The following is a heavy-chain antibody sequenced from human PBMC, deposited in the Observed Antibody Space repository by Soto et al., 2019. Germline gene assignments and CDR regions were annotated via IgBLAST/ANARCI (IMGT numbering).Heavy chain of an antibody. CDR2: ITGSGSRT. CDR3: AKERMTTTSFDY. Sequence: PGGSLRLSCAASEFTFSTYTMTWVRQAPGKGLEWVSTITGSGSRTHYADSVKGRFSISRDNSKNTLYLQMNSLRAEDTAVYYCAKERMTTTSFDYWGQGTLVTVSS. D-gene: IGHD4-4*01. V-gene: IGHV3-23*01. J-gene: IGHJ4*02. CDR1: EFTFSTYT.